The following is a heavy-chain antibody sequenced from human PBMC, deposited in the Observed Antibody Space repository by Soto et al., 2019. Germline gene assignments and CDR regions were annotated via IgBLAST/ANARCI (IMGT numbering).Heavy chain of an antibody. CDR1: GGSISSYY. D-gene: IGHD3-3*01. V-gene: IGHV4-59*01. CDR2: IYYSGST. J-gene: IGHJ4*02. Sequence: SETLSLTCTVSGGSISSYYWSWIRQPPGRGLEWIGYIYYSGSTNYNPSLKSRVTISVDTSKNQFSLKLSSVTAADTAVYYCARAVKFLVNDYWGQGTLVTVSS. CDR3: ARAVKFLVNDY.